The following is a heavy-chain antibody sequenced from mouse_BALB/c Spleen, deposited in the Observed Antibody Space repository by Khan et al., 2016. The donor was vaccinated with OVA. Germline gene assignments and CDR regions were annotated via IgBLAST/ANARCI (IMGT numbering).Heavy chain of an antibody. CDR1: GYAITSDYA. J-gene: IGHJ2*01. CDR2: IKYSGST. CDR3: ARSGTISTVVVTDFDF. Sequence: EVQLQESGPGLVKPSQSLSLTCTVTGYAITSDYAWNWIRQFPGNKLEWMGYIKYSGSTSYNPSLKSRISITRDTSKNQFFLPLNSVTNEDTATYYCARSGTISTVVVTDFDFWGQGTTLTVSS. D-gene: IGHD1-1*01. V-gene: IGHV3-2*02.